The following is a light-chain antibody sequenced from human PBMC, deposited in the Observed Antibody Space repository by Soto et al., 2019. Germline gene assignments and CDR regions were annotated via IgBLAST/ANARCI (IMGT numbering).Light chain of an antibody. CDR3: LLYYGGAQLV. J-gene: IGLJ2*01. CDR2: STG. V-gene: IGLV7-43*01. Sequence: QTVVTQEPSLTASPGGTVTLTCASSTGAVTSGYYPNWFQQKPGQAPRALIYSTGNKHSWTPARFSGSLLGGKAALTLSGVQPEDEAEYYCLLYYGGAQLVFGGGTKLTVL. CDR1: TGAVTSGYY.